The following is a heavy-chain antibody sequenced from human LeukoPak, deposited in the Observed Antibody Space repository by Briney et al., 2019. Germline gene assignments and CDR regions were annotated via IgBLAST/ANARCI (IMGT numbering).Heavy chain of an antibody. V-gene: IGHV3-74*01. CDR2: ISYDGSSA. Sequence: PGGSLRLSCAASRFTFCNYWMHWVRHAPGKGLMWAARISYDGSSADHAVSVKRRFTISRDNGKNTLCLQMNRLRVEDTGVYYCARRRTIGDYDYWGQGTLVTVSS. CDR1: RFTFCNYW. J-gene: IGHJ4*02. D-gene: IGHD3-16*01. CDR3: ARRRTIGDYDY.